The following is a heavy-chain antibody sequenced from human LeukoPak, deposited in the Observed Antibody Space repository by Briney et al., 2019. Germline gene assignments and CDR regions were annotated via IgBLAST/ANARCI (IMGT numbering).Heavy chain of an antibody. Sequence: GGSLRLSCAASGFTFSNTWMSWVRQAPGTGLEWVANIKQDGSDKYYVDSVKGRFTISRDNAKNSLYLEMNSLRAEDTAVYYCARDGIAAAGQYYCYGMDVWGQGTTVTVSS. CDR3: ARDGIAAAGQYYCYGMDV. D-gene: IGHD6-13*01. J-gene: IGHJ6*02. V-gene: IGHV3-7*01. CDR2: IKQDGSDK. CDR1: GFTFSNTW.